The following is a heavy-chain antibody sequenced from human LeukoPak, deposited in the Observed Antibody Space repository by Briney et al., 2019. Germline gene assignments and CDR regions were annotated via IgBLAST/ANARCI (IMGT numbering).Heavy chain of an antibody. V-gene: IGHV3-20*04. CDR1: GFTFDDYG. D-gene: IGHD5-12*01. CDR3: ARKRSGYDSYYYYYYMDV. CDR2: INWNGGST. J-gene: IGHJ6*03. Sequence: GGSLRLSCAASGFTFDDYGMSWVRQAAGKGLEWGSGINWNGGSTGYADSVKGRFTISRDNAKNSLNLQMNSLRAEDTALYYCARKRSGYDSYYYYYYMDVWGKGTTVTVSS.